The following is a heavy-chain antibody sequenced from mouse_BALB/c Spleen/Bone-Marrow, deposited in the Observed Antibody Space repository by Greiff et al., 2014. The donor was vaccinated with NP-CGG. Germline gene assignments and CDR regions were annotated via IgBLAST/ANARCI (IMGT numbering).Heavy chain of an antibody. J-gene: IGHJ2*01. CDR3: ARGNVNLLFDY. V-gene: IGHV5-17*02. D-gene: IGHD2-1*01. CDR1: GFTFSYFG. CDR2: ISSGSSAI. Sequence: VQLKQSGGGLVQPGGSRELSCAASGFTFSYFGMHWVRQAPEKGLEWVAFISSGSSAIYYADTVKGRFTISRDNPKNTLFLQMTSLRSEDTAMYYCARGNVNLLFDYWGQGTTLTVSS.